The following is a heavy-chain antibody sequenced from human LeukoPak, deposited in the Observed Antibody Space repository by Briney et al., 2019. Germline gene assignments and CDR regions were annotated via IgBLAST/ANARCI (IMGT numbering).Heavy chain of an antibody. Sequence: ASVKVSCKASGYTFTSYYMHWVRQAPGQGLEWMGIINPSGGSTSCAQKFQGRVTMTRDMSTSTVYMELSSLRSEDTAVYYCARVGGYSYGSGYYYYYMDVWGKGTTVTVSS. CDR2: INPSGGST. D-gene: IGHD5-18*01. CDR3: ARVGGYSYGSGYYYYYMDV. CDR1: GYTFTSYY. J-gene: IGHJ6*03. V-gene: IGHV1-46*01.